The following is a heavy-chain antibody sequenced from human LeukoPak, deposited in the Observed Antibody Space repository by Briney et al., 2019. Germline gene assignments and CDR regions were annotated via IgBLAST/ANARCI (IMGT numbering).Heavy chain of an antibody. CDR2: INPNSGGT. V-gene: IGHV1-2*02. D-gene: IGHD6-13*01. Sequence: ASVKVSCKASGYTFTGYYMHWVRQAPGQGLEWMGWINPNSGGTNYAQKFQGRVTMTRDTSISTAYMELSRLRSDDTAVYYCAREEPVPIAAAVVDYWGQGTLVTVSS. CDR3: AREEPVPIAAAVVDY. CDR1: GYTFTGYY. J-gene: IGHJ4*02.